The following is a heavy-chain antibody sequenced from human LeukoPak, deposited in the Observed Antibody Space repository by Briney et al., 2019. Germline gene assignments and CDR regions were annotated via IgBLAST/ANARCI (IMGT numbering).Heavy chain of an antibody. D-gene: IGHD3-10*01. CDR2: NKHSGST. CDR3: ARGIVRGVPFIGY. V-gene: IGHV4-34*01. CDR1: GGSFSGHY. J-gene: IGHJ4*02. Sequence: SDTLSLTCAVYGGSFSGHYWSWTRHPPGKGLEWLGDNKHSGSTNYNPPLKSRVTISVDTSKNQVSLKLSSVTGADTAVYYCARGIVRGVPFIGYWGRGTLATVSS.